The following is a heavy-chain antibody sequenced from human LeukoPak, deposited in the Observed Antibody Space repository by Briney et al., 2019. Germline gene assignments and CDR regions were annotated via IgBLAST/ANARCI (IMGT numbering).Heavy chain of an antibody. CDR1: GWSFSGYY. Sequence: TAGSLCLTCAAYGWSFSGYYRSWIRQPPGKGLEWIGAINRSGSTKYNPSFMSGVSITVDTSKNQFAMKLSSVTAADTAVYYCARGLPRFLEWLRSGYYYYMDVWAKGPRSPSP. CDR3: ARGLPRFLEWLRSGYYYYMDV. CDR2: INRSGST. D-gene: IGHD3-3*01. J-gene: IGHJ6*03. V-gene: IGHV4-34*01.